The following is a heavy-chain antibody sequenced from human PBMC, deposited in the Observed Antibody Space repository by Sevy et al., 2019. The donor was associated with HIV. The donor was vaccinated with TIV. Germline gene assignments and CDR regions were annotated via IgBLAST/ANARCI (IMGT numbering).Heavy chain of an antibody. V-gene: IGHV3-7*01. CDR2: IKQDGSEK. CDR1: GFTFSSYW. J-gene: IGHJ2*01. D-gene: IGHD1-26*01. Sequence: GGSLRLSCAASGFTFSSYWMSWVRQAPGKGLEWVANIKQDGSEKYYVDSVKGRFTISRDNAKNSLYLQMNSLRVEDTAVYSCVRESGSDWYFDLWGRGTLVTVSS. CDR3: VRESGSDWYFDL.